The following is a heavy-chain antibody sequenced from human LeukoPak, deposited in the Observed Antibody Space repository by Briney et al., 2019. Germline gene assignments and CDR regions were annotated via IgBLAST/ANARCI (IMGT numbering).Heavy chain of an antibody. D-gene: IGHD6-13*01. V-gene: IGHV3-33*01. Sequence: GGSLRLSCAASGFTFSSYGMHWVRQAPGKGLEWVAVIWYDGSNKYYADSVKGRFTISRDNSKNTLYLQMNSLRAEDTAVYYCARDRIAAAAKNHYYYGMDVWGQGTTVTVSS. J-gene: IGHJ6*02. CDR1: GFTFSSYG. CDR3: ARDRIAAAAKNHYYYGMDV. CDR2: IWYDGSNK.